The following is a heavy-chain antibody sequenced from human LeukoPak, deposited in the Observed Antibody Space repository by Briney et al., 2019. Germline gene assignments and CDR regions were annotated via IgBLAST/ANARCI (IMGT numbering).Heavy chain of an antibody. D-gene: IGHD1-14*01. CDR1: GYTFTSYG. J-gene: IGHJ5*02. CDR3: ARVALGDRKGGSNWFDP. Sequence: GASVKVSCKASGYTFTSYGISWVRQAPGQGLEWMGWISAYNGNTNYAQNLQGRVTMTTDTSTSIAYMELRSLGSDDTAVYYCARVALGDRKGGSNWFDPWGQGTLVTVSS. CDR2: ISAYNGNT. V-gene: IGHV1-18*01.